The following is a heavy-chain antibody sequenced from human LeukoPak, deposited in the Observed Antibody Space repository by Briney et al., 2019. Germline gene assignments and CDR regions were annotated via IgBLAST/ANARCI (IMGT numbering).Heavy chain of an antibody. D-gene: IGHD1-7*01. J-gene: IGHJ3*02. CDR2: IYNSGST. CDR1: GGSISSYL. Sequence: KPSETLSLTCSVSGGSISSYLWTWIRQPPGKGLESIGCIYNSGSTNYNPSLKSRVTISVDTSKNQFSLKLTSVTAADTGVYYCAKSPNRYKWNYNIDAFDTWGQGTMVTVSS. CDR3: AKSPNRYKWNYNIDAFDT. V-gene: IGHV4-59*08.